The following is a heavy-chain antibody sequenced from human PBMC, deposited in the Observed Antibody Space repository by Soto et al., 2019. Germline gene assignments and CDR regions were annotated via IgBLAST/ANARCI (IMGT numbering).Heavy chain of an antibody. CDR1: GFTFSDYS. CDR3: ARVVVGNTYLFDY. Sequence: EVQLVESGGGLVKPGGSLRLSCSASGFTFSDYSFKWVRQAPGKGLEWVSSISSTSAYIFYADSLKGRFTISRDNAKNSVYLQMNSLRAEDTAVYYCARVVVGNTYLFDYWGQGTKVIVSS. CDR2: ISSTSAYI. V-gene: IGHV3-21*01. J-gene: IGHJ4*02. D-gene: IGHD1-26*01.